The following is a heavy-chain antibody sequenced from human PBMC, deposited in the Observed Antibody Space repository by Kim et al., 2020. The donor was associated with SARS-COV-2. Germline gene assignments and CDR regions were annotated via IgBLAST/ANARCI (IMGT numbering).Heavy chain of an antibody. Sequence: GGSLRLSCAASGFTFSSYCMNWVRQAPGKGLEWVSSISSSSSYIYYADSVKGRFTISRDNAKNSLYLQMNSLRAEDTAVYYCARSVLINYDFWSGYYNDPGYWGRGSLVAISS. V-gene: IGHV3-21*01. D-gene: IGHD3-3*01. CDR2: ISSSSSYI. CDR1: GFTFSSYC. J-gene: IGHJ4*02. CDR3: ARSVLINYDFWSGYYNDPGY.